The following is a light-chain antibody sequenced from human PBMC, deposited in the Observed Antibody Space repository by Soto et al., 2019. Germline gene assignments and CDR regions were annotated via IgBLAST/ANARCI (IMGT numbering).Light chain of an antibody. V-gene: IGKV3-20*01. CDR2: ATS. CDR3: QQYGSSPT. CDR1: QSISRSD. J-gene: IGKJ4*01. Sequence: EIVLTQSPGTVSLSPGESATLSCRASQSISRSDLAWYQHRPGQSPRLLIYATSSRATGIPDRFTGGGAGTGFTLTISRLEPEDSAVYYGQQYGSSPTFGGGTKVEIK.